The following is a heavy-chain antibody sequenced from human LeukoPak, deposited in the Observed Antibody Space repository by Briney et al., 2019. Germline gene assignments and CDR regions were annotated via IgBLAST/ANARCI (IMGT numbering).Heavy chain of an antibody. CDR2: VCYSGTT. CDR3: ARRSRLYRHEATGYHDS. D-gene: IGHD3-9*01. Sequence: SETLSLTCNVSGDYITTTNYYGAWIRQPPGKGLEWIASVCYSGTTYYNPSLKSRVIISMDTSRKQISLRLSSVTATDTAIYYCARRSRLYRHEATGYHDSWGQGTLVTVSS. CDR1: GDYITTTNYY. J-gene: IGHJ4*02. V-gene: IGHV4-39*01.